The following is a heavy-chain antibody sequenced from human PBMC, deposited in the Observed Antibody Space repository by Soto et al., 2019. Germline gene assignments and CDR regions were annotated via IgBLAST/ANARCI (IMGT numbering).Heavy chain of an antibody. CDR2: ISSSSSYI. CDR1: GFTFSSYS. J-gene: IGHJ6*02. V-gene: IGHV3-21*01. Sequence: EVQLVESGGGLVKPGGSLRLSCAASGFTFSSYSMNWVRQAPGKGLEWVSSISSSSSYIYYADSVKGRFTISRDNAKNSLYLQMNSLRAEDTAVYYCARDRAAAPDGMDVWGQGTTVTVCS. D-gene: IGHD6-13*01. CDR3: ARDRAAAPDGMDV.